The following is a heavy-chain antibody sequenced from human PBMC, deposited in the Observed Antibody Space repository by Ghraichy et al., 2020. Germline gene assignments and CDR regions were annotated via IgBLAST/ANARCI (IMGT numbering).Heavy chain of an antibody. V-gene: IGHV3-72*01. CDR1: GFTFSDHY. CDR3: ARAPTTRNDY. Sequence: GGSLRLSCAASGFTFSDHYMDWVRQAPGKGLEWVGRTRNKAHSYTTEYAASVKGRFTISRDDSKNSLYLQMNSLKTEDTAVYYCARAPTTRNDYWGQGTLVTVSS. CDR2: TRNKAHSYTT. J-gene: IGHJ4*02. D-gene: IGHD4-11*01.